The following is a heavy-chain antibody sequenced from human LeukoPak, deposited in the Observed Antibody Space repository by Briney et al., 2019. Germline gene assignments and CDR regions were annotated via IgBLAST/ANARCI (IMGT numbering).Heavy chain of an antibody. CDR2: INPSGGST. CDR1: GYTFTSYY. J-gene: IGHJ4*02. CDR3: ARESPRLYYDSSGYLDY. Sequence: ASVKVSCKASGYTFTSYYMHWVRQAPGQGLEWMGIINPSGGSTSYAQKFQGRVTMTRDTSTSTVYMELSSLRSEDTAVYYCARESPRLYYDSSGYLDYWGQGTLVTVSS. V-gene: IGHV1-46*01. D-gene: IGHD3-22*01.